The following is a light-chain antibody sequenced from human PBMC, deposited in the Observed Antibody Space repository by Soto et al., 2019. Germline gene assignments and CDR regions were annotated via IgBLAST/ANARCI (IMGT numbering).Light chain of an antibody. CDR1: QSVSSY. V-gene: IGKV3-11*01. Sequence: EIVLTQSPPTLSLSPGERATLSCRASQSVSSYLAWYQQKPGQAPRLLIYDASTRASGIPARFSGSGSGTDFTLTISSLEPEDFAVYYCQQRTNWLYTFGQGTKLEIK. J-gene: IGKJ2*01. CDR3: QQRTNWLYT. CDR2: DAS.